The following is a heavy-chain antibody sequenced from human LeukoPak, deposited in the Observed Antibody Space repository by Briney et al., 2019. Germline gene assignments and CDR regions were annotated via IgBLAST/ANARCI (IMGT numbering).Heavy chain of an antibody. CDR3: AKVRYCSSTSCYYYYYYYYMDA. CDR1: GFTFSTSW. J-gene: IGHJ6*03. V-gene: IGHV3-7*03. Sequence: GGSLRLSCAASGFTFSTSWMNWVRQAPGKGLEWVANINQDGSEKYYVDSVKGRFSISRDNAKNSLYLQMNSLRAEDTAVYYCAKVRYCSSTSCYYYYYYYYMDAWGKGTTVTVSS. CDR2: INQDGSEK. D-gene: IGHD2-2*01.